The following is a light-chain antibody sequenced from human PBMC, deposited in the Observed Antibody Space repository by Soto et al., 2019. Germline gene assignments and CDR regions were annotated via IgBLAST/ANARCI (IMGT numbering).Light chain of an antibody. V-gene: IGKV3-15*01. Sequence: DIVMTQSPATLSVSPGERATLSCRASQSVSSNLAWYQLRPGQAPRLLIYGASNRATGIPARFSGSGSGTEFTLTINSLQSEDFAVYYCQQYNKWPPRTFGQGTKVEIK. J-gene: IGKJ1*01. CDR3: QQYNKWPPRT. CDR1: QSVSSN. CDR2: GAS.